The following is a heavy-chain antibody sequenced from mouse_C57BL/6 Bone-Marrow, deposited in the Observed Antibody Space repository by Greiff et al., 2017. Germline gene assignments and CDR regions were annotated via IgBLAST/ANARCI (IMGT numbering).Heavy chain of an antibody. CDR1: GFTFSSYA. Sequence: EVQLVESGGGLVKPGGSLKLSCAASGFTFSSYAMSWVRQTPEKRLEWVATISDGGSYTYYPDNGKGRFTISRDNAKNNLYLQMSHLKSEDTAMYYCARDLYGSSYQFAYWGQGTLVTVSA. J-gene: IGHJ3*01. CDR2: ISDGGSYT. D-gene: IGHD1-1*01. V-gene: IGHV5-4*01. CDR3: ARDLYGSSYQFAY.